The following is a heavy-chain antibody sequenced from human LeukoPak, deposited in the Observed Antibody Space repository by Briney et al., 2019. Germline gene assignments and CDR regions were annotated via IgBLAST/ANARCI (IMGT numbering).Heavy chain of an antibody. V-gene: IGHV3-21*01. CDR1: GFAFGDYT. D-gene: IGHD2-21*01. CDR3: ARDNRLGY. J-gene: IGHJ4*02. CDR2: ISSSSTYI. Sequence: GGSLRLSCAASGFAFGDYTMNWVRQAPGKGLEWVSSISSSSTYIYYADSVKGRFTISRDNAKNSLYLQMNSLRAEDTAVYYCARDNRLGYWGQGTLVTVSS.